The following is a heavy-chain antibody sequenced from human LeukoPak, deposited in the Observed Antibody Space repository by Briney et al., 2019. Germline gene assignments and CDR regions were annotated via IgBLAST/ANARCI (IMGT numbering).Heavy chain of an antibody. V-gene: IGHV3-21*01. CDR3: ASFGGEQWRTY. CDR2: ISSSSSYI. J-gene: IGHJ4*02. CDR1: GFTFSSYS. Sequence: GGSLRLSCAASGFTFSSYSMNWVRQAPGKGLEWVSFISSSSSYIYYADSVKGRFTISRDNAKNSLYLQMNSLRAEDTAVYYCASFGGEQWRTYWGQGTPVTVSS. D-gene: IGHD6-19*01.